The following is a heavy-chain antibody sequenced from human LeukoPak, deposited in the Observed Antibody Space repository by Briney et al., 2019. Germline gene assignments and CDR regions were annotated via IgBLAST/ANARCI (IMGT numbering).Heavy chain of an antibody. D-gene: IGHD6-19*01. CDR2: VYYSGST. CDR3: ARTVAGTKYYFDY. Sequence: SETLSLTCTVSGGSVTSANYYWNWIRQPPGKGLEWIGFVYYSGSTYYNPSLKSRVTISVDTSKNQFSLKLSSVTAADTAVYYCARTVAGTKYYFDYWGQGTLVTVSS. V-gene: IGHV4-61*01. J-gene: IGHJ4*02. CDR1: GGSVTSANYY.